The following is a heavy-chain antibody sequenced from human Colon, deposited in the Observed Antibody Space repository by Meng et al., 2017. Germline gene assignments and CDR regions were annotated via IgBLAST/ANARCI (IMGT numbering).Heavy chain of an antibody. CDR2: IFHSGST. V-gene: IGHV4-4*02. Sequence: GQLQGSGPGLVKPSGTLSLICDVWVGSITCSDWWSWVRQPPGKGLEWIAEIFHSGSTNYKSSLKSRATISVDRSKNQFSLKLNSVTAADTAVYYCAAIFGLGPGYWGQGTLVTVSS. CDR3: AAIFGLGPGY. CDR1: VGSITCSDW. D-gene: IGHD3-3*01. J-gene: IGHJ4*02.